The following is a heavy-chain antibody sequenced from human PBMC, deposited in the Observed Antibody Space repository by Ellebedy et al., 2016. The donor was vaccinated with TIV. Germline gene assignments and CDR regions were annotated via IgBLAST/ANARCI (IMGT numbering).Heavy chain of an antibody. CDR1: GFTFSNYA. D-gene: IGHD5-24*01. Sequence: GESLKISXVASGFTFSNYAMHWVRQAPGKGLEWVASISYDGNKPNYGDSVRGRFTISRDNSKTTLYLQMNSLRADDAAVYFCARGEGWIDNWGQGTLVTVSS. CDR2: ISYDGNKP. J-gene: IGHJ4*02. V-gene: IGHV3-30-3*01. CDR3: ARGEGWIDN.